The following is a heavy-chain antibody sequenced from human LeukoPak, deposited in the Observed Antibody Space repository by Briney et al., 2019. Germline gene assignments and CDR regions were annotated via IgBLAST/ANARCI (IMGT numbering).Heavy chain of an antibody. D-gene: IGHD2-2*01. J-gene: IGHJ6*02. Sequence: GGSLRLSCAASGFTFSSYWMSWVRQAPGKGLEWVANIKQDGSEKYYVDSVKGRFTISRDNAKNSLYLQRNSLRAEDTAVYYCAREWGIVVVPAGLYGMDVWGQGTTVTVSS. CDR3: AREWGIVVVPAGLYGMDV. CDR2: IKQDGSEK. CDR1: GFTFSSYW. V-gene: IGHV3-7*01.